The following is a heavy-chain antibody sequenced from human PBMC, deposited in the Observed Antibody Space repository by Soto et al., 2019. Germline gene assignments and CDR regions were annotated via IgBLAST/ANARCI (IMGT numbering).Heavy chain of an antibody. CDR2: IYSGGYT. CDR1: GFTVSNNY. V-gene: IGHV3-53*01. J-gene: IGHJ4*02. Sequence: EVQLVESGGGLIQPGGSLRLSCAVSGFTVSNNYMSWVRQAPGKGLEGVSVIYSGGYTAYGDSVKGRFTISRDNSKNTLLLKTNARGAGDTAVFYCARQRGGGGYWGQGTLVTVSS. D-gene: IGHD6-25*01. CDR3: ARQRGGGGY.